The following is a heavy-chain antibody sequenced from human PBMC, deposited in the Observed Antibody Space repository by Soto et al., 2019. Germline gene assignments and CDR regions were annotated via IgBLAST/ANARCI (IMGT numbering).Heavy chain of an antibody. J-gene: IGHJ3*02. V-gene: IGHV1-2*02. CDR1: GYTFTGYY. CDR3: ARGGVGGRFLEWQAAFDI. CDR2: INPNSGGT. Sequence: QVQLVQSGAEVKKPGASVKVSCKASGYTFTGYYMHWVRQAPGQGLEWMGWINPNSGGTNYAQKFQGRVTMTRDTSIRTAYMELSRLRSDDTAVYYCARGGVGGRFLEWQAAFDIWGQGTMVTVSS. D-gene: IGHD3-3*01.